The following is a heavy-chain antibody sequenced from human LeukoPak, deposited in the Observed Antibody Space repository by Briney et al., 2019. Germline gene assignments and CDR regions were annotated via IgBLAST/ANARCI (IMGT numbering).Heavy chain of an antibody. J-gene: IGHJ6*03. Sequence: VASVKVSCKASGYTFTSYDINWVRQATGQGLEWMGWMNPNSGNTGYAQKFQGRVTMTRNTSISTAYMELSSLRSEDTAVYYCARGGYSGYVSLLGRGYYYMDVWGKGTTVTVSS. CDR3: ARGGYSGYVSLLGRGYYYMDV. CDR1: GYTFTSYD. CDR2: MNPNSGNT. V-gene: IGHV1-8*01. D-gene: IGHD5-12*01.